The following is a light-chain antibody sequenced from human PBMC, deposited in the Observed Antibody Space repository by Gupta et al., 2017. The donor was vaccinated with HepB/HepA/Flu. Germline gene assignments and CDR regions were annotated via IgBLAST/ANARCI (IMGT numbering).Light chain of an antibody. CDR2: EAS. V-gene: IGKV1-5*03. CDR3: QQYNSYSPYT. CDR1: QNVGDR. Sequence: GDRVTITCRASQNVGDRLAWYQQKPGEAPKLLIYEASNLQGGVSSRFSGSGSGTEFTLTISSLQPDDFATYYCQQYNSYSPYTFGQGTKLEIK. J-gene: IGKJ2*01.